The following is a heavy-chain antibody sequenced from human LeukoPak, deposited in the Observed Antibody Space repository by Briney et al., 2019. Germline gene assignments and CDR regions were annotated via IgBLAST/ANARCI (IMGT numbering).Heavy chain of an antibody. J-gene: IGHJ4*02. CDR2: ISGSGGST. V-gene: IGHV3-23*01. CDR3: AKGDYDFWSGYLVY. D-gene: IGHD3-3*01. CDR1: GFTFSSYA. Sequence: PGGSLRLSCAASGFTFSSYAMSWVRQAPGKGLEWVSAISGSGGSTYYAVSVKGRFTISRDNSKNTLYLQMNSLRAEDTAVYYCAKGDYDFWSGYLVYWGQGTLVTVSS.